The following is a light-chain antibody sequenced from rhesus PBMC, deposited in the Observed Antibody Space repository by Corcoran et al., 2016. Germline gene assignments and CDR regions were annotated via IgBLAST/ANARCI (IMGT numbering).Light chain of an antibody. V-gene: IGKV1-22*01. CDR1: QVISSW. J-gene: IGKJ3*01. CDR2: KAY. Sequence: DIQMTQSPSSLSASVGDTVTITCRASQVISSWLAWYQQKPGKAPKLLIYKAYSLQIGVPSRLRGSGSGTDFTLTITSRQPEDFATYSFLQYNSSPFTFGPGTKLDI. CDR3: LQYNSSPFT.